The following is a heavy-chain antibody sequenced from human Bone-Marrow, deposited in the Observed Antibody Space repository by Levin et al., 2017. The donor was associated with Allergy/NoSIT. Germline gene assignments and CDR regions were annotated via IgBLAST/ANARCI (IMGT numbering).Heavy chain of an antibody. CDR2: IKSKTDGETR. CDR3: TTVRRITIFGVVIIPSNYFDY. Sequence: GESLKISCAASGFPFTSAWMSWVCQAPGKGLEWVGRIKSKTDGETRDYAAPVKGRFTISRDDSKNTLYLQMNSLKTEDTAVYYCTTVRRITIFGVVIIPSNYFDYWGQGTLVTVSA. CDR1: GFPFTSAW. D-gene: IGHD3-3*01. J-gene: IGHJ4*02. V-gene: IGHV3-15*01.